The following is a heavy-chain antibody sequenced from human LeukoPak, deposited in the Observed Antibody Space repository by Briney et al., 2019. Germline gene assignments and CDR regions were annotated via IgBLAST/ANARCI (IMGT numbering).Heavy chain of an antibody. CDR3: ARAGSYSSSWYYFDY. Sequence: PGGSLRLSCAASGFIFSNSGMHWARQAPGKGLEWVAVIYTDESTKYYADSVKGRFTISRDNAKNSLYLQMNSLRAEDTAVYYCARAGSYSSSWYYFDYWGQGTLVTVSS. CDR2: IYTDESTK. CDR1: GFIFSNSG. V-gene: IGHV3-33*03. D-gene: IGHD6-13*01. J-gene: IGHJ4*02.